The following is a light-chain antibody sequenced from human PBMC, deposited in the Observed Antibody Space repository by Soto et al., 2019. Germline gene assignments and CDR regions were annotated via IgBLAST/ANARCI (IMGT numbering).Light chain of an antibody. Sequence: DIQIIQSPSALTASVGDRGTITCRASQSVNSWVAWYQQKSGKAPNLLIYRASTLENGVPLRFSGSGSETEFTLTISSLQPEDSATYYCQQYKTYWTFGQGTKVDIK. CDR2: RAS. CDR3: QQYKTYWT. J-gene: IGKJ1*01. CDR1: QSVNSW. V-gene: IGKV1-5*03.